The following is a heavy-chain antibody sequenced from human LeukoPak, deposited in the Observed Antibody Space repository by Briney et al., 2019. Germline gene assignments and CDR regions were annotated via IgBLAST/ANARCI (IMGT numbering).Heavy chain of an antibody. V-gene: IGHV1-46*01. J-gene: IGHJ3*02. CDR1: GYTFTSYY. CDR3: ARDQSSGSYGVAAFDI. D-gene: IGHD1-26*01. Sequence: GASVTVSCKASGYTFTSYYMHWVRQAPGQGLEWMGIINPSGGSTSYAQKLQGRVTMTRDTSTSTVYMELSSLRSEDTAVYYCARDQSSGSYGVAAFDIWGQGTMVTVSS. CDR2: INPSGGST.